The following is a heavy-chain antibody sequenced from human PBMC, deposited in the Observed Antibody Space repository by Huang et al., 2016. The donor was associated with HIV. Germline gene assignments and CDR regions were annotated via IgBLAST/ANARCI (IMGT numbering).Heavy chain of an antibody. Sequence: QAHLEQWGAGLLKPSETLSLTCAVYGGSFSNYHWSWSRQPPGKGLEWMGQINHSGSTNYTPSLKSRVTMSVELSKNQVSLKLGSVTAADTAIYYCARMDDTYYYYVLDVWGQGTTVTVSS. CDR3: ARMDDTYYYYVLDV. J-gene: IGHJ6*02. D-gene: IGHD3-9*01. CDR1: GGSFSNYH. CDR2: INHSGST. V-gene: IGHV4-34*01.